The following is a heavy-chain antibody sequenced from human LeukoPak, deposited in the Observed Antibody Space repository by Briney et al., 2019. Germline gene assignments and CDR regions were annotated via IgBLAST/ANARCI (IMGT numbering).Heavy chain of an antibody. CDR3: AREKYYYGSGSYYNTPLDY. CDR1: GCTFSSYA. D-gene: IGHD3-10*01. CDR2: IIPIFGTA. V-gene: IGHV1-69*13. J-gene: IGHJ4*02. Sequence: SVKVSCKASGCTFSSYAISWVRQAPGQGLEWMGGIIPIFGTANYAQKFQGRVTITADESTSTAYMELSSLRAEDTAVYYCAREKYYYGSGSYYNTPLDYWGQGTLVTVSS.